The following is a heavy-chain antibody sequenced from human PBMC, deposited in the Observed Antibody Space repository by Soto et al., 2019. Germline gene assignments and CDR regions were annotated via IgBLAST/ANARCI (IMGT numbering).Heavy chain of an antibody. CDR3: AKSQVDY. CDR1: GFTFTNYE. CDR2: ISNSGDTI. V-gene: IGHV3-48*03. Sequence: GGSLRLSCAASGFTFTNYEMNWVRQAPGKGLEWVSYISNSGDTIYYGDSVKGRFTVSRDNAKNSLYLQMNSLRAEDTALYYCAKSQVDYWGQGTPVTVSS. J-gene: IGHJ4*02.